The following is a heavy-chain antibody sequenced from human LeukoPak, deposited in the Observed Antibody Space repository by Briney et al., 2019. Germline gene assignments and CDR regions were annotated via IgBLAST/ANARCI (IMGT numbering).Heavy chain of an antibody. V-gene: IGHV3-43*02. J-gene: IGHJ6*02. Sequence: GGSLRLSCAASGFPFSNYAMTWVRQAPGKGLEWVSLITGDAGGTYFADSVKGRFTISRDNSKNSLYLQMNSLRSEDTALYFCAKGGSTPYYYGLDVWGQGTTVTVSS. CDR2: ITGDAGGT. CDR1: GFPFSNYA. D-gene: IGHD5/OR15-5a*01. CDR3: AKGGSTPYYYGLDV.